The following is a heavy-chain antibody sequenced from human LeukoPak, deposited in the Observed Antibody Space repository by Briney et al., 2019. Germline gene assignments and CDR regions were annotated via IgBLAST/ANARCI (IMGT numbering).Heavy chain of an antibody. Sequence: PGGSLRLSCAVSGFIFSSYGMHWVRQAPGKGLEWVAVISYDESKTYYGESVKGRFTISRDNTRNTLYLQMNSLTPEDTAVYYCAKDHTGSYYPNWFDPWGQGTLVTVSS. D-gene: IGHD1-26*01. J-gene: IGHJ5*02. CDR1: GFIFSSYG. CDR3: AKDHTGSYYPNWFDP. V-gene: IGHV3-30*18. CDR2: ISYDESKT.